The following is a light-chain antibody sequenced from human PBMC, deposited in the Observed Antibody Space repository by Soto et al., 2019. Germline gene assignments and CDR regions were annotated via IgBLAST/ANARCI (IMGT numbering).Light chain of an antibody. V-gene: IGKV3-20*01. CDR3: PQYGSSPHT. Sequence: ILITRYRGTMDLSAGESPPRFCGTSQSVRSSYLVWYQQRPGQAPRLLIYGASSRATGIPDRFSGSGTGTDFAVSIFRLEPEDFALDHCPQYGSSPHTFVQGTRLEIK. CDR2: GAS. J-gene: IGKJ5*01. CDR1: QSVRSSY.